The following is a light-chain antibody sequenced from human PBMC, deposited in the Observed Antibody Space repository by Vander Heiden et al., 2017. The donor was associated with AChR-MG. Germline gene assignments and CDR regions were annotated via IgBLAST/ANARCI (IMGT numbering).Light chain of an antibody. CDR1: SPNIGAGYD. Sequence: QSVLTQPPSVSGAPGPRVTISCTGSSPNIGAGYDVPGYQQLPGTAPKLLIYGNSNRPSGVPDRFSGSKSGTSASLAITGLQAEDEADYYCQSYDSSLSGSRVFGGGTKLTVL. J-gene: IGLJ2*01. CDR2: GNS. V-gene: IGLV1-40*01. CDR3: QSYDSSLSGSRV.